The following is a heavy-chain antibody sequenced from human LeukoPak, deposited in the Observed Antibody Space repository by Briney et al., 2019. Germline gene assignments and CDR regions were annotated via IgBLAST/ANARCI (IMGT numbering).Heavy chain of an antibody. CDR2: IYYSGST. Sequence: SETLSLTCTVSGGSISSYYWNWIRQPPGKGLEWIGYIYYSGSTSYNPSLKSRVTISIDTSRNQVSLKLNSVTAADTAVYYCARGARSYYYMDVWGKGTTVTVSS. V-gene: IGHV4-59*01. D-gene: IGHD3-16*01. CDR1: GGSISSYY. CDR3: ARGARSYYYMDV. J-gene: IGHJ6*03.